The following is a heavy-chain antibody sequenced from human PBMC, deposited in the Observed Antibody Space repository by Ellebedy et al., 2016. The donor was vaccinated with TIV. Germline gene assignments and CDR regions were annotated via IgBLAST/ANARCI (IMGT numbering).Heavy chain of an antibody. J-gene: IGHJ4*02. V-gene: IGHV5-51*01. CDR2: IYPGDSDT. D-gene: IGHD3-10*01. CDR1: RYSFTSYW. Sequence: GESLKISCKGSRYSFTSYWIGWVRQMPGKGLEWMGIIYPGDSDTRYSPSFQGQVTISADKSISTAYLQWSSLKASDTAMYYCARLRDNMVRGSYYFDYWGQGTLVTVSS. CDR3: ARLRDNMVRGSYYFDY.